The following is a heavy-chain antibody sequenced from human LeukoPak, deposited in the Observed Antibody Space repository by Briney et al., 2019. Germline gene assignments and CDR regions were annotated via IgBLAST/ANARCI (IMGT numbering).Heavy chain of an antibody. V-gene: IGHV4-59*11. Sequence: PSETLSLTCTVSGGSISSHYWSWIRQPPGKGLEWIGYIYYSGSTNYNPSLKSRVTISVDTSKNQFSLKLSSVTAADTAVYYCAGDYCSSTSCPSPNNWFDPWGQGTLVTVSS. D-gene: IGHD2-2*01. J-gene: IGHJ5*02. CDR3: AGDYCSSTSCPSPNNWFDP. CDR2: IYYSGST. CDR1: GGSISSHY.